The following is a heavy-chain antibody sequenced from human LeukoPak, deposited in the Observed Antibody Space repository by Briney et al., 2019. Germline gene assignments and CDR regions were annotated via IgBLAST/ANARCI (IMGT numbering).Heavy chain of an antibody. CDR2: ISGGGGNT. CDR3: ARDVGEWPLDY. CDR1: GFTFIKYG. Sequence: QPGESVRLSCAASGFTFIKYGMSWVRQAPGKGHEWVSTISGGGGNTHYADSVKGRFTVSRDNSKNTVYLEMNSLRADDTAVYYCARDVGEWPLDYWGQGTLVTVSS. J-gene: IGHJ4*02. D-gene: IGHD3-10*01. V-gene: IGHV3-23*01.